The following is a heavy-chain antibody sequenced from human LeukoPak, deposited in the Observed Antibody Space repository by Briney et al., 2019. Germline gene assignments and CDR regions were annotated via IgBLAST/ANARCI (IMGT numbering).Heavy chain of an antibody. V-gene: IGHV1-18*01. CDR1: GYTFTSYG. D-gene: IGHD3-3*01. CDR2: ISAYNGNI. Sequence: ASVKVSCKASGYTFTSYGITWVRQAPGQGLEWLGWISAYNGNIDYAQKLQGRVTLTTDTSTSTAYMEVRSLRSDDTAVYYCASMSGYYPSYYFDYWGQGTLVTVSS. J-gene: IGHJ4*02. CDR3: ASMSGYYPSYYFDY.